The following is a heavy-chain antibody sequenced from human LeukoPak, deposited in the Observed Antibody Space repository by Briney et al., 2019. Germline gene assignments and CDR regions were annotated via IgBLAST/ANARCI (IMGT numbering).Heavy chain of an antibody. CDR1: GGSFSGYY. Sequence: SETLSLTCAVYGGSFSGYYWSWIRQPPGKGLEWIGEINHSGGTNYNPSLKSRVTISVDTPKNQFSLKLSSVTAADTAVYYCARVPARFYYFDYWGQGTLVTVSS. CDR3: ARVPARFYYFDY. J-gene: IGHJ4*02. CDR2: INHSGGT. V-gene: IGHV4-34*01.